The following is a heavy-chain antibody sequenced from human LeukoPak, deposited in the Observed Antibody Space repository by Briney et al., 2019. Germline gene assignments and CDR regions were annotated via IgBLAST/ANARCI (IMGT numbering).Heavy chain of an antibody. CDR2: IYYSGST. J-gene: IGHJ4*02. D-gene: IGHD2-2*01. CDR3: ARSVPATATFDY. V-gene: IGHV4-39*01. Sequence: PSQTLSLTCTVSGGSISSSSYYWGWIRQPPGKGLEWIGSIYYSGSTYYNPSLKSRVTISVDTSKNQFSLKLSSVTAADTAVYYCARSVPATATFDYWGQGTLVTVSS. CDR1: GGSISSSSYY.